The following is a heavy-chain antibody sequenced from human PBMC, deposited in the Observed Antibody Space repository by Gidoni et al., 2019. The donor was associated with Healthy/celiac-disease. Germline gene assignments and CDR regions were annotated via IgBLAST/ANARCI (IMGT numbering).Heavy chain of an antibody. D-gene: IGHD2-15*01. CDR3: ARDSFVDV. CDR2: ISSSSSYI. J-gene: IGHJ6*02. V-gene: IGHV3-21*01. CDR1: GFTFSSYS. Sequence: VQLVESGGGLVKPGGSLNPSCEASGFTFSSYSMNWVRQAPGKGLEWVSSISSSSSYIYYADSVKGRCTISRDNAKNSLYLQMNSLRAEDTAVYYCARDSFVDVWGQGTTVTVSS.